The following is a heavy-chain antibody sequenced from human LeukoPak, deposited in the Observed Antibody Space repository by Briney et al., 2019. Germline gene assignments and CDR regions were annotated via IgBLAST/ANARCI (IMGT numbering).Heavy chain of an antibody. CDR2: INHSGST. Sequence: SETLSLTCAVYGGSFSGYYWSWIRQPPGKGLEWFGEINHSGSTNYNPSLKSRVTISVDTSKNQFSLKLSSVTAADTAVYYCARHAYGSGSYYSRYYYYYGMDVWGQGTTVTVSS. CDR3: ARHAYGSGSYYSRYYYYYGMDV. D-gene: IGHD3-10*01. J-gene: IGHJ6*02. V-gene: IGHV4-34*01. CDR1: GGSFSGYY.